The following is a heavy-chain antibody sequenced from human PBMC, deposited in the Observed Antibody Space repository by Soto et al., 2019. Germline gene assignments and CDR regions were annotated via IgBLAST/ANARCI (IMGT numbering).Heavy chain of an antibody. CDR2: ISAYNGNT. D-gene: IGHD3-9*01. V-gene: IGHV1-18*01. CDR1: GYTFTSYG. J-gene: IGHJ6*02. Sequence: ASVKVSCKASGYTFTSYGISWVRQAPGQGLEWMGWISAYNGNTNYAQKLQGRVTMTRNTSISTAYMELSSLRSEDTAVYYCARGGYDILTGYYNRYYYYGMDVWGQGTTVTVSS. CDR3: ARGGYDILTGYYNRYYYYGMDV.